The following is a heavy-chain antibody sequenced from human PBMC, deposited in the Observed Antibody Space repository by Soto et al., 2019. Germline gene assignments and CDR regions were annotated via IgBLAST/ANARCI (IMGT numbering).Heavy chain of an antibody. Sequence: ASVKVSCKVSGYTLTELSMHWVRQAPGKGLEWMGGFDPEDGETIYAQKFQGRVTMTEDTSTDTAYMELSSLRSEDTAVYYCATDFSYYDFWSGPPADNWGQGTLVTVFS. J-gene: IGHJ4*02. CDR1: GYTLTELS. V-gene: IGHV1-24*01. CDR3: ATDFSYYDFWSGPPADN. CDR2: FDPEDGET. D-gene: IGHD3-3*01.